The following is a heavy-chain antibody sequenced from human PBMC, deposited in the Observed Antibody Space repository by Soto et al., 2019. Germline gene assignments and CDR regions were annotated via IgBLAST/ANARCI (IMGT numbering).Heavy chain of an antibody. CDR3: ANLSPPINDIAAAGPDY. Sequence: GGSLRLSGAASGVTFSSDAMSWVRQAPGKGLEWVSAISRSGGSTYYADSVKGRFTISRDNSKNPLYLQMNSLRAEDTAVYYCANLSPPINDIAAAGPDYWGQGTLVTVSS. CDR1: GVTFSSDA. D-gene: IGHD6-13*01. V-gene: IGHV3-23*01. CDR2: ISRSGGST. J-gene: IGHJ4*02.